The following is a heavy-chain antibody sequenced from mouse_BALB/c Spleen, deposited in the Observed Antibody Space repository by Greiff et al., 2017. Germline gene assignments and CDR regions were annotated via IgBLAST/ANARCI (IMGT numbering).Heavy chain of an antibody. CDR3: ARQGGSYWYFDV. V-gene: IGHV5-6*01. Sequence: EVQLQESGGDLVKPGGSLKLSCAASGFTFSSYGMSWVRQTPDKRLEWVATISTGGSYTYYPDSVKGRFTISRDNAKNTRYLQMSSLKSEDTAMYYCARQGGSYWYFDVWGAGTTVTVSS. CDR2: ISTGGSYT. CDR1: GFTFSSYG. J-gene: IGHJ1*01. D-gene: IGHD1-1*02.